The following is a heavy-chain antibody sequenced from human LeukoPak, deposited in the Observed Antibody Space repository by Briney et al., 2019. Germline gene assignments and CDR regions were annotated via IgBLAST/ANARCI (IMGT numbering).Heavy chain of an antibody. Sequence: GGSLRLSCAASGFTFSSYGMHWVRQAPGKGLEWVAVIWYDGSNKYYAASVKGRFTISRDNSKNTLYLQINSLRAEDTAVYYCARDHPEYGDAAFDYWGQGTLVTVSS. V-gene: IGHV3-33*01. CDR2: IWYDGSNK. CDR3: ARDHPEYGDAAFDY. D-gene: IGHD4-17*01. CDR1: GFTFSSYG. J-gene: IGHJ4*02.